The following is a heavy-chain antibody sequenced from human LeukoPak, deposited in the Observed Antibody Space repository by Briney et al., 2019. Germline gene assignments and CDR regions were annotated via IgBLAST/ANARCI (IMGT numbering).Heavy chain of an antibody. Sequence: SETLSLTCTVSGGSISSYYWSWIRQPAGKGLEWIGRIYTSGSTNYNPSLKSRVTMSVDTSKSQFSLKLSSVTAADTAVYYCLAAAGIKYYYGMDVWGQGTTVTVSS. CDR2: IYTSGST. D-gene: IGHD6-13*01. CDR3: LAAAGIKYYYGMDV. J-gene: IGHJ6*02. CDR1: GGSISSYY. V-gene: IGHV4-4*07.